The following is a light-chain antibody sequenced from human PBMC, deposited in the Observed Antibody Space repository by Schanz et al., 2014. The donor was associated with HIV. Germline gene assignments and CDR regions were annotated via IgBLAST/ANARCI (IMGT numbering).Light chain of an antibody. V-gene: IGKV1-5*03. CDR2: KAS. CDR1: QSISNW. J-gene: IGKJ2*01. Sequence: DIEMTQSPSTLSASLGDRVTFTCRASQSISNWLAWYQQKPGKGPELLIYKASTLKSGVPLRFSGTGSGTEFTLAISGLQPDDFATYYCQQHNEFPFTFGQGTRLEIK. CDR3: QQHNEFPFT.